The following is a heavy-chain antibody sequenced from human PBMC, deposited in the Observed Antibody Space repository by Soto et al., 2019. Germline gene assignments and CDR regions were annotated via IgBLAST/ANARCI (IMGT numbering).Heavy chain of an antibody. CDR3: AREPRYYDDSSGSLFGY. CDR2: ISSSSSYI. V-gene: IGHV3-21*01. Sequence: EVQLVESGGGLVKPGGSLRLSCAASGFTFSSYSMNWVRQAPGKGLEWVSSISSSSSYIYYADSVKGRFTISRDNAKNSLYLQMNSLRAEDTAVYYCAREPRYYDDSSGSLFGYWGQGTLVTVSA. D-gene: IGHD3-22*01. J-gene: IGHJ4*02. CDR1: GFTFSSYS.